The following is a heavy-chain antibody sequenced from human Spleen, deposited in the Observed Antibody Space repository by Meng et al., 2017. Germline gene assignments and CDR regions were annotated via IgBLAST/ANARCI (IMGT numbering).Heavy chain of an antibody. V-gene: IGHV1-2*06. CDR2: INPDSGDT. CDR1: GYIFTDYY. Sequence: QVQLVQSGAEVEKPGASVKVSCKASGYIFTDYYMHWMRRAPGQGLEWMGRINPDSGDTKYAQKFHDRVAMTGDRSVSTAYMDLSRLTSDDTATYYCARQSSDYVAFDSWGQGTLVTVSS. J-gene: IGHJ4*02. CDR3: ARQSSDYVAFDS. D-gene: IGHD4-17*01.